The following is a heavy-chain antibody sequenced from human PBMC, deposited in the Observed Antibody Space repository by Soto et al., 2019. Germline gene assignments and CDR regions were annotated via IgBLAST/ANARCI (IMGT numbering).Heavy chain of an antibody. Sequence: LLESGGGLVQPGGSLRLSCVASGLSFPNYAMNWVRQAPGKGLEWVSGIGGSGAYTYYGDSVKGQFTISRDNSKNTVYLQMNRLRGEDTAVYYCAKGSSSTQFLNYYFYHMDVWGKGTTVSVSS. CDR1: GLSFPNYA. CDR2: IGGSGAYT. D-gene: IGHD2-2*01. CDR3: AKGSSSTQFLNYYFYHMDV. V-gene: IGHV3-23*01. J-gene: IGHJ6*03.